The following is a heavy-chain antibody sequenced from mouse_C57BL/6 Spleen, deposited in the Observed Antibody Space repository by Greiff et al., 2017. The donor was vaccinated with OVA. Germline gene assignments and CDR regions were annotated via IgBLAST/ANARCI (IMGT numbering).Heavy chain of an antibody. Sequence: EVQLQQSGPELVKPGASVKISCKASGYTFTDYYMNWVKQSHGKSLEWIGDINPNNGGTSYNQKFKGKATLTVDKSSSTAYMELRSLTSEDSAVYYCAREGVYDYDGSMDYWGQGTSVTVSS. CDR1: GYTFTDYY. D-gene: IGHD2-4*01. CDR3: AREGVYDYDGSMDY. J-gene: IGHJ4*01. CDR2: INPNNGGT. V-gene: IGHV1-26*01.